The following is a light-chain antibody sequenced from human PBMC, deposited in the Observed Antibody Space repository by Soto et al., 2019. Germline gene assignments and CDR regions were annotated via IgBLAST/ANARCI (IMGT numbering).Light chain of an antibody. CDR2: EPS. Sequence: EVVLTQSPGTLSLSPGERATLSCRASQSVGIHLAWYQQKPGRAPRLLNYEPSNRATGIPARFSGSGSGTDFVLTISGLEPEDFAVYYCQERYNWPPLTFGGGSKVEIK. V-gene: IGKV3-11*01. CDR1: QSVGIH. J-gene: IGKJ4*01. CDR3: QERYNWPPLT.